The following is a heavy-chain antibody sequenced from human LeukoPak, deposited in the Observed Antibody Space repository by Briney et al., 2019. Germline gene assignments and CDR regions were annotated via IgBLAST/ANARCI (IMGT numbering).Heavy chain of an antibody. Sequence: SETLSLTCTVSGGSISSYYLSWIRQPPGKGLEWIGYIYSSGSTNYNPSLKSRITISVDTSKNQFSLKLSSVTAADTAAYYCARFAYCGGHCWYYFDYWGQGSLVTVSS. J-gene: IGHJ4*02. CDR2: IYSSGST. D-gene: IGHD2-21*02. CDR3: ARFAYCGGHCWYYFDY. CDR1: GGSISSYY. V-gene: IGHV4-59*01.